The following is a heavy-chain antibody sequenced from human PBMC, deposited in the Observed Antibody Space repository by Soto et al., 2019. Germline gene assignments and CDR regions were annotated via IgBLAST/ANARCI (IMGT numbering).Heavy chain of an antibody. CDR1: GYSFTSYW. CDR2: IYPADSNT. V-gene: IGHV5-51*01. Sequence: PGESLKISCKVSGYSFTSYWIGWVRQMPGKGLEWMGIIYPADSNTEYSPSLQGQVSISADRSISTAYLQWSSLKASDTAIYYCARGNSGSYGSFDYWGQGTPVTVSS. CDR3: ARGNSGSYGSFDY. D-gene: IGHD1-26*01. J-gene: IGHJ4*02.